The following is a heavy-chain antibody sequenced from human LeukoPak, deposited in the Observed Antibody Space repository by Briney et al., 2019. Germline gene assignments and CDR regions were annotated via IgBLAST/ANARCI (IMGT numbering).Heavy chain of an antibody. D-gene: IGHD3-22*01. CDR1: GFTLRSYA. CDR2: ISYDGSNK. Sequence: GRSLRLSRAASGFTLRSYAMHWVRDAPGKGLEWVAVISYDGSNKYYADSVKGRFAISRDNSKNTLYLQMNSLRAEDTAVYYCARASDSGYYYFAFDICGQGTMVTVFS. J-gene: IGHJ3*02. CDR3: ARASDSGYYYFAFDI. V-gene: IGHV3-30*09.